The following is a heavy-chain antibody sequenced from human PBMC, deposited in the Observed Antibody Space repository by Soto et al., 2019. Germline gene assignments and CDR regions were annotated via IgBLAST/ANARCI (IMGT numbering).Heavy chain of an antibody. D-gene: IGHD3-10*01. CDR3: AKDLHGSGSLYYYYYMDV. Sequence: PGGSLRLSCAASGFTFSSYGMHWVRQAPGKGLEWVAVISYDGSNKYYADSVKGRFTISRDNSKNTLYLQMNSLRAEDTAVYYCAKDLHGSGSLYYYYYMDVWGKGTTVTVSS. J-gene: IGHJ6*03. CDR2: ISYDGSNK. V-gene: IGHV3-30*18. CDR1: GFTFSSYG.